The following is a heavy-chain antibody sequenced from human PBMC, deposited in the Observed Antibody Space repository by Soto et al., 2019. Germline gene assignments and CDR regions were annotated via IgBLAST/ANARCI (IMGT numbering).Heavy chain of an antibody. D-gene: IGHD6-6*01. CDR2: IYYSGST. Sequence: PSETLSLTCTVSGGSISSGGYYWSWIRQHPGKGLEWIGYIYYSGSTYYNPSLKSRVTISVDTSKNQFSLKLSSVTAADTAVYYCAVTHNSIAAREFNWFDPWGQGTLVTVSS. J-gene: IGHJ5*02. CDR1: GGSISSGGYY. CDR3: AVTHNSIAAREFNWFDP. V-gene: IGHV4-31*03.